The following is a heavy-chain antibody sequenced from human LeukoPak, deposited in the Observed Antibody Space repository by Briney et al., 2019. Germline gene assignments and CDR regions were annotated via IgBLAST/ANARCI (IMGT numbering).Heavy chain of an antibody. Sequence: PGGSLRLSSTASGYTVGNSYMNWLRHAPGERLEWGSIIYSDGSTHYADSVMGRFTISRDNSKTTLHLQMYSLRAEDTAVYYCARDTPGIAASVNGGWGQGTLVTVSS. V-gene: IGHV3-53*01. CDR2: IYSDGST. CDR3: ARDTPGIAASVNGG. CDR1: GYTVGNSY. D-gene: IGHD6-13*01. J-gene: IGHJ4*02.